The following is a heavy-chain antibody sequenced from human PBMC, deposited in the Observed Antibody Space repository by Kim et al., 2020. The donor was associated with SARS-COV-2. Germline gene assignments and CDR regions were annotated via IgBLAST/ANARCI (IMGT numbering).Heavy chain of an antibody. CDR1: GYTFTDHY. J-gene: IGHJ4*02. D-gene: IGHD6-19*01. V-gene: IGHV1-2*02. CDR3: AREPGRGWNLDC. Sequence: ASVKVSCKASGYTFTDHYIHWVRQAPGQGLEWMGWINPSTGDTKSAQKFQGRVTVTREASITTVYMELTRLTSDDTAMYYCAREPGRGWNLDCGGQGTLVTVSS. CDR2: INPSTGDT.